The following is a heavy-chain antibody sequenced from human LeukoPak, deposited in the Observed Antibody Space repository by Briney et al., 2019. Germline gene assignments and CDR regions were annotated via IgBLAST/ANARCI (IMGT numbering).Heavy chain of an antibody. CDR3: ARLGGLWFGEYSFFDY. J-gene: IGHJ4*02. Sequence: SETLSLTCTVSGGSISSSSYYWGWIRQPPGKGLEWIGYIYYSGSTNYNPSLKSRVTISVDTSKNQFSLKLSPVTAADTAVYYCARLGGLWFGEYSFFDYWGQGTQVTVSS. CDR1: GGSISSSSYY. D-gene: IGHD3-10*01. CDR2: IYYSGST. V-gene: IGHV4-61*05.